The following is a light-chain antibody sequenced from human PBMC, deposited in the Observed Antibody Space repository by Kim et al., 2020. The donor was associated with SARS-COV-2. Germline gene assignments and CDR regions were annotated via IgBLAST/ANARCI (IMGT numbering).Light chain of an antibody. Sequence: TSVGDRVTITGLASHDIRNDLGWYQQNPGRAPKRLIYGASSLQSGVPSRFSGSGSGTEFTLTISSVQPEDFATYFCLQHSTYPITFGQGTRLEIK. CDR3: LQHSTYPIT. V-gene: IGKV1-17*01. CDR2: GAS. CDR1: HDIRND. J-gene: IGKJ5*01.